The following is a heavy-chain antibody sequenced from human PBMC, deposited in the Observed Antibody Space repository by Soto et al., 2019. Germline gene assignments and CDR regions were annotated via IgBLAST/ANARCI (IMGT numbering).Heavy chain of an antibody. Sequence: SETLSLSCIVSGGSVSTDSSYWSWIRQPPGKGLEWIGYIYYSGGTIYNPALKSRVTISIDTSKNQFSLNLTSVTAADTAIYYCASYYYDNSGSRASFYFDFWGQGTLVTVSS. D-gene: IGHD3-22*01. J-gene: IGHJ4*02. CDR1: GGSVSTDSSY. CDR2: IYYSGGT. V-gene: IGHV4-61*01. CDR3: ASYYYDNSGSRASFYFDF.